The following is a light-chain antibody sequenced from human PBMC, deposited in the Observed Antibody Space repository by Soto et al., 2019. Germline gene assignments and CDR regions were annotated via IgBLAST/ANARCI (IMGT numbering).Light chain of an antibody. CDR3: QQYNDWWT. V-gene: IGKV3-15*01. Sequence: EVVMTQSPATLSVSPGERTTLSCRASQSVSGNLAWYQQKHGQAPRLLIYAASTRATGVPDRFSGSGSGTEFTLTISSLQSEDFAVYYCQQYNDWWTFGQGTKVDIK. CDR2: AAS. CDR1: QSVSGN. J-gene: IGKJ1*01.